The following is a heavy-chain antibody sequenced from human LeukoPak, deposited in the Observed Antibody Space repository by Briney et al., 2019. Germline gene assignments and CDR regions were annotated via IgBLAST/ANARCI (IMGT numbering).Heavy chain of an antibody. CDR2: IIPIFGTA. Sequence: SVKVSCKASGGTFSSYAISWVRQAPGQGLEWMGGIIPIFGTANYAQKFQGRVTITADESTSTAYMELSSLRSEGTAVYYCAREMVRGVTLFDYWGQGTLVTVSS. CDR3: AREMVRGVTLFDY. J-gene: IGHJ4*02. D-gene: IGHD3-10*01. CDR1: GGTFSSYA. V-gene: IGHV1-69*13.